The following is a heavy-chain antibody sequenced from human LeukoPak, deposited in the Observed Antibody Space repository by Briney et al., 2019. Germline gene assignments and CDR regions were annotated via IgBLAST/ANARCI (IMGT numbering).Heavy chain of an antibody. CDR3: ARSPSTTVVTPWGVFDY. D-gene: IGHD4-23*01. Sequence: PGGSLRLSCAASGFTFSSYAMSWVRQAPGKGLEWVSAISGSGGSTYYADSVKGRFTISRDNSKNTLYLQMNSLRAEDTAVYYCARSPSTTVVTPWGVFDYWGQGTLVTVSS. V-gene: IGHV3-23*01. J-gene: IGHJ4*02. CDR2: ISGSGGST. CDR1: GFTFSSYA.